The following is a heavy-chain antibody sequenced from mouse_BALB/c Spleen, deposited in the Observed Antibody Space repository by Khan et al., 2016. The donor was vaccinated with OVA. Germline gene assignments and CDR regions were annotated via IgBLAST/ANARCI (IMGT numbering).Heavy chain of an antibody. CDR2: ILPGSGST. CDR3: ARTTYYFDY. V-gene: IGHV1-9*01. CDR1: GYTFSSYW. J-gene: IGHJ2*01. Sequence: QIQLVQSGAEVMKPGASVKISCKATGYTFSSYWIEWVKQRPGHGLEWIGEILPGSGSTNYNEKFKGKATFTADTSSNTAYMQLSSLTSEDSAVYYCARTTYYFDYWGQGTTVTVSS.